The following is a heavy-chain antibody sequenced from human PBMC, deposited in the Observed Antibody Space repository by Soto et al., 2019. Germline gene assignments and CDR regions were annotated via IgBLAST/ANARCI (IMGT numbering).Heavy chain of an antibody. CDR3: ARETKSITMVRGVVNWFDP. D-gene: IGHD3-10*01. Sequence: SETLSLTCTVSGGSISSYYWNWIRQPPGGGLEWIGYLYYSGNTNYHPSLKSRITISVDTSKNQFSLKLSSVTAADTAVYYCARETKSITMVRGVVNWFDPWGQGTLVTVSS. CDR2: LYYSGNT. CDR1: GGSISSYY. J-gene: IGHJ5*02. V-gene: IGHV4-59*01.